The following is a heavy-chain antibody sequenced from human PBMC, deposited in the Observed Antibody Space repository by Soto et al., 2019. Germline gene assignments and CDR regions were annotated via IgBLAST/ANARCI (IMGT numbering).Heavy chain of an antibody. CDR2: IIPIFGTA. V-gene: IGHV1-69*06. J-gene: IGHJ6*02. D-gene: IGHD6-13*01. Sequence: QVQLVQSGAEVKKPGSSVKVSCKASGGTFSSYAISWVRQAPGQGLEWMGGIIPIFGTANYAQKFQGRVTITADKSTRTAYMELSSLRSEDTAVYYCARAYSSSWYNYYYGMDVWGQGTTVTVSS. CDR1: GGTFSSYA. CDR3: ARAYSSSWYNYYYGMDV.